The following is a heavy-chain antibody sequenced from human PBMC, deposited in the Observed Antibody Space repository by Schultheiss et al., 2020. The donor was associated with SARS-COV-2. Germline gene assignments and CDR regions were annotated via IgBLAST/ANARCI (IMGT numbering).Heavy chain of an antibody. CDR3: AREPAPYYSGSGRNYYYGLDV. V-gene: IGHV4-61*01. Sequence: SQTLSLTCAVSGGSVSSGSYYWSWIRQPPGKGLEWIGYIYYSGSTNYNPSLKSRVTISVDTSRNQFSLRLTSVTAADAAVYYCAREPAPYYSGSGRNYYYGLDVWGQGTTVTVSS. CDR1: GGSVSSGSYY. J-gene: IGHJ6*02. D-gene: IGHD3-10*01. CDR2: IYYSGST.